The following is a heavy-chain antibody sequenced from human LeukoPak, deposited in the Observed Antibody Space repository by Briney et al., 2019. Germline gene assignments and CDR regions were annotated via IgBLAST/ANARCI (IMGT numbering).Heavy chain of an antibody. Sequence: PGGSLRLSCAASGFTFSSYSMNWVRQAPGKGLEWVSSISSSSSYIYYADSVKGRFTISRDNSKNTLYLQMNSLRAEDTAVYYCARDPTSPVAGSFDYWGQGTLVTVSS. CDR2: ISSSSSYI. V-gene: IGHV3-21*01. D-gene: IGHD2-15*01. CDR1: GFTFSSYS. CDR3: ARDPTSPVAGSFDY. J-gene: IGHJ4*02.